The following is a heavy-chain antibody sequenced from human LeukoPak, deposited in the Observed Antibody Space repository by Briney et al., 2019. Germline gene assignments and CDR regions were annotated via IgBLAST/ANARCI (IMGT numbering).Heavy chain of an antibody. V-gene: IGHV3-21*01. CDR2: ISSSSSYI. Sequence: GGSLRLSCAASGFTFSSYSMNWVRQAPGKGLEWVSSISSSSSYIYYADSVKGRFTISRDNAKNSLYLQMNSLRAEDTAVYYCARDGVEYSYGYGAFDIWGQGTMVTVSS. CDR1: GFTFSSYS. J-gene: IGHJ3*02. CDR3: ARDGVEYSYGYGAFDI. D-gene: IGHD5-18*01.